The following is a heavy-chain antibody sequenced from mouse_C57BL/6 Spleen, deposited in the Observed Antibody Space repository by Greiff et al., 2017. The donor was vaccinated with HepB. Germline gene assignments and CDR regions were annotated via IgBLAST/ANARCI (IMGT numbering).Heavy chain of an antibody. J-gene: IGHJ3*01. CDR3: ARGDSNYVWFAY. D-gene: IGHD2-5*01. CDR1: GYTFTDYY. Sequence: QVQLKESGAELVRPGASVKLSCKASGYTFTDYYINWVKQRPGQGLEWIARIYPGSGNTYYNEKFKGKATLTAEKSSSTAYMQLSSRTSEDFSVYFCARGDSNYVWFAYWGQGTLVTVSA. CDR2: IYPGSGNT. V-gene: IGHV1-76*01.